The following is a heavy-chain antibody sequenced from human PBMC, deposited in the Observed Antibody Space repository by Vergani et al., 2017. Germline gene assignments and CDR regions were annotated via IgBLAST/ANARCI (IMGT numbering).Heavy chain of an antibody. V-gene: IGHV3-23*01. CDR1: GFTFSTYA. Sequence: EVQLLESGGGLGQPGGSLRLSCVASGFTFSTYAMNWVRQAPGKGLEWVSVISATGGSTYYSDSVKGRFTISRDNSKNTLYLQMNSLRGEDTAVYYCAKGIDGYSSSWYYYYYMDVWGKG. CDR2: ISATGGST. D-gene: IGHD6-13*01. CDR3: AKGIDGYSSSWYYYYYMDV. J-gene: IGHJ6*03.